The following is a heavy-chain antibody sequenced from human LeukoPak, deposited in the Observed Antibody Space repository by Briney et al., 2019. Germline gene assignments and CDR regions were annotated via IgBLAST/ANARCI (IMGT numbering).Heavy chain of an antibody. CDR1: GFSFSDYN. CDR2: ISKNSDSI. V-gene: IGHV3-21*01. CDR3: ARDPPSFAN. J-gene: IGHJ4*02. Sequence: PGGSLRLSCAASGFSFSDYNMNWVRQAPGKGLEWLSSISKNSDSIYYAGSVKGRFTISRDNAKNSLYLQMNSLRAEDTAVYYCARDPPSFANWGRGTLVTVS.